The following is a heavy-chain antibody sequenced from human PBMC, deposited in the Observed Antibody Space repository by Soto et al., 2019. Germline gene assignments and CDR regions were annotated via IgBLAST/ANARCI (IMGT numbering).Heavy chain of an antibody. CDR1: GYTFTSYA. J-gene: IGHJ5*02. V-gene: IGHV1-3*01. Sequence: ASVKVSCKASGYTFTSYAMHWVRQAHGQRLEWMGWINAGNGNTKYSQKFQGRVTITRDTSASTAYMGLSSLRSEDTAVYYCARYRSITMVRGSWFDPWGQGTLVTVSS. CDR2: INAGNGNT. CDR3: ARYRSITMVRGSWFDP. D-gene: IGHD3-10*01.